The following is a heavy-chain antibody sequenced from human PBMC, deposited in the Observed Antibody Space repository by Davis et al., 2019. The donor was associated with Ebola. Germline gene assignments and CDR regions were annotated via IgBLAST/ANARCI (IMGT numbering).Heavy chain of an antibody. CDR2: INSDESIT. J-gene: IGHJ4*01. Sequence: PGGSLRLSCAASGFIFTGYWMHWVRQAPGKGLVWVSRINSDESITTYADSVKGRFTISRDNAKNTLSLQMNSLRVEDTAVYYCVRDSGYYSHDYWGHGTLVTVSS. D-gene: IGHD5-12*01. V-gene: IGHV3-74*03. CDR3: VRDSGYYSHDY. CDR1: GFIFTGYW.